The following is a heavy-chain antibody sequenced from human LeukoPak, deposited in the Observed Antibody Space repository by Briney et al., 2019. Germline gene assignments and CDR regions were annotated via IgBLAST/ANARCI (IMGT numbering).Heavy chain of an antibody. CDR3: ARDFDY. V-gene: IGHV3-66*01. CDR1: GFTFSNYE. Sequence: GGSLRLSCAASGFTFSNYEMKWVRQAPGKGLEWVSVIYSGGSTYYADSVKGRFTIPRDNSKNTLYLQMNSLRAEDTAVYYCARDFDYWGQGTLVTVSS. CDR2: IYSGGST. J-gene: IGHJ4*02.